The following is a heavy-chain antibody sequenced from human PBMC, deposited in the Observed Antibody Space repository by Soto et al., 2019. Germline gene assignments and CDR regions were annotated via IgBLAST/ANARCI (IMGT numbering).Heavy chain of an antibody. V-gene: IGHV3-30-3*01. D-gene: IGHD2-21*02. CDR3: ARGIVVVTAPQYFQH. J-gene: IGHJ1*01. CDR1: GFTFSSYA. Sequence: QVQLVESGGGVVQPGRSLRLSCAASGFTFSSYAMHWVRQAPGKGLEWVAVISYDGSNKYYADSVKGRFTISRDNSKNTLYLQMNSLRAEDMAVYYCARGIVVVTAPQYFQHWGQGTLGTVSS. CDR2: ISYDGSNK.